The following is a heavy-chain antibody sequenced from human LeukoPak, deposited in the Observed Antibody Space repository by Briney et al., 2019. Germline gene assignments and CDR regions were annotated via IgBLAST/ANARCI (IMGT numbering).Heavy chain of an antibody. V-gene: IGHV3-30*02. J-gene: IGHJ4*02. D-gene: IGHD6-19*01. CDR3: AKDRGGSSGWYSFDY. CDR1: GFTFSSYS. Sequence: GGSLRLSCAASGFTFSSYSMNWVRQAPGKGLEWVAFIRYDGSNKYYADSVKGRFTISRDNSKNTLYLQMNSLRAEDTAVYYCAKDRGGSSGWYSFDYWGQGTLVTVSS. CDR2: IRYDGSNK.